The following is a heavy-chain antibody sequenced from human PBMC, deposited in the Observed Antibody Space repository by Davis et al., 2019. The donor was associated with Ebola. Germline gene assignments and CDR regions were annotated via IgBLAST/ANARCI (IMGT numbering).Heavy chain of an antibody. CDR2: ISWNSGSI. D-gene: IGHD6-6*01. J-gene: IGHJ4*02. CDR1: GFTFDDYA. Sequence: SLKISCAASGFTFDDYAMHWVRQAPGKGLEWVSGISWNSGSIGYADSVKGRFTISRDNAKNSLYLQMNSLRAEDTALYYCAKDLQPIEYSSSEIRWGFDYWGQGTLVTVSS. CDR3: AKDLQPIEYSSSEIRWGFDY. V-gene: IGHV3-9*01.